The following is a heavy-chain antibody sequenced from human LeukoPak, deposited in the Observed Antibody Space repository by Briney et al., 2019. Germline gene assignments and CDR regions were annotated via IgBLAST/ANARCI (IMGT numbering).Heavy chain of an antibody. CDR2: IRYDRSNK. J-gene: IGHJ4*02. CDR1: GFTFSNYG. V-gene: IGHV3-30*02. CDR3: AKNGGYYDILTGYPSPKS. D-gene: IGHD3-9*01. Sequence: GGSLRLSCEASGFTFSNYGMHWVRQAPGKGLEWVAFIRYDRSNKYYAASVKGRFTISRDNSKNTLYLQMNSLRVEDTAVYYCAKNGGYYDILTGYPSPKSRGQGTLVTVSS.